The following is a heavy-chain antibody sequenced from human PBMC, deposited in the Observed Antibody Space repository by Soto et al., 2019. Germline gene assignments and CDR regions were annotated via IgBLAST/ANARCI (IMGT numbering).Heavy chain of an antibody. CDR1: FGSLSSYY. CDR2: IYYSGST. J-gene: IGHJ3*02. V-gene: IGHV4-59*01. Sequence: SETLSITCTVSFGSLSSYYLSWILQARLKGLEWIGYIYYSGSTNYNPSLKSRVTISVDTSKNQFSLKLSSVTAADTAVYYCARGPDYYYDSSGPGSFDIWGQGTMVTVSS. D-gene: IGHD3-22*01. CDR3: ARGPDYYYDSSGPGSFDI.